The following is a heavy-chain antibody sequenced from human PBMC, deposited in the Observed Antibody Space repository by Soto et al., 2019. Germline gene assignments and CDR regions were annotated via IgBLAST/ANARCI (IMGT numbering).Heavy chain of an antibody. Sequence: GGSLRLSCAASGFTFSSYAMHWVRQAPGKGLEWVAVISNDGINKYFADSVKGRFTISRDNSKNTLYLQMNSLRAEDTAVYYCARDPYGDYFFDYWGQGTLVTVSS. CDR1: GFTFSSYA. CDR3: ARDPYGDYFFDY. J-gene: IGHJ4*02. D-gene: IGHD4-17*01. CDR2: ISNDGINK. V-gene: IGHV3-30-3*01.